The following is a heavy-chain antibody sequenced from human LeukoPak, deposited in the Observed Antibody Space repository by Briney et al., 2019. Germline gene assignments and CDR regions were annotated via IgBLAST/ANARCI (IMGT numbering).Heavy chain of an antibody. CDR1: GFTFSSYE. D-gene: IGHD7-27*01. CDR2: ISSSGSTI. CDR3: SCELGLDY. Sequence: SGGSLRLSCAASGFTFSSYEMNWVRQAPGKGLEWVSYISSSGSTIYYADSVKGRFTISRDNAKNSLYLQMNSLRAEDTAVYYCSCELGLDYWSQGTLVTVSS. V-gene: IGHV3-48*03. J-gene: IGHJ4*02.